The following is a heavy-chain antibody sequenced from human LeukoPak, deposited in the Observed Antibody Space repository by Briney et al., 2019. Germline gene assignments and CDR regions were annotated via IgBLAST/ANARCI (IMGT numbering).Heavy chain of an antibody. CDR2: IRYDGSNK. Sequence: PGGSLGLSCAASGFTFSGYGMHWVRQAAGKGLEWVAFIRYDGSNKYYADSVKGRFTISRDNSKTTLYLQMNSLRAEDTAVYYCAKENSSWYNFDYWGQGILVTVSS. D-gene: IGHD6-13*01. CDR3: AKENSSWYNFDY. J-gene: IGHJ4*02. V-gene: IGHV3-30*02. CDR1: GFTFSGYG.